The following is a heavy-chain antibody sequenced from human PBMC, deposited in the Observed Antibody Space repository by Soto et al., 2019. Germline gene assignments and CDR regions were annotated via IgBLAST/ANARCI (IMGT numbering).Heavy chain of an antibody. D-gene: IGHD2-21*02. J-gene: IGHJ4*02. CDR3: ASSIVVVTALDY. CDR2: INAGNGNT. Sequence: QVQLVQSGAEEKKPGASVKVSCKASGYTFTSYAMHWVRQAPGQRLEWMGWINAGNGNTKYSQKFQGRVTITRDTSASTAYLELSSLRAYDPAVYYCASSIVVVTALDYWGQGNLVTVSS. CDR1: GYTFTSYA. V-gene: IGHV1-3*05.